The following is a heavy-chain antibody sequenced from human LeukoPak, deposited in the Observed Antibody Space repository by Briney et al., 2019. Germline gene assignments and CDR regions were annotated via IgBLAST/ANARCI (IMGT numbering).Heavy chain of an antibody. J-gene: IGHJ4*02. D-gene: IGHD1-26*01. V-gene: IGHV4-59*01. CDR2: IYYSGST. CDR3: ARDQAGATGY. Sequence: SETLSLTCTVSGDSISGYYWSWIRQPPGKGLEWIGYIYYSGSTNYNPSLKSRVTISVDTSKNQFSLKLNSVTAADTAVYYCARDQAGATGYWGQGALVTVSS. CDR1: GDSISGYY.